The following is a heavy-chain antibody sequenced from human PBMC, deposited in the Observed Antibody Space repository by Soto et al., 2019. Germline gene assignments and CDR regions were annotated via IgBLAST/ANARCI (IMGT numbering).Heavy chain of an antibody. Sequence: QVQLVESGGGVVQPGRSLRLSCAASGFTFSSYGMHWVRQAPGKGLEWVAVISYDGSNKYYADSVKGRFTISRDNSKNTRYLQRNTLRSEDTAVDYCASRGEDTAMVTPSFDYWGQGTLVTVSS. D-gene: IGHD5-18*01. CDR3: ASRGEDTAMVTPSFDY. CDR2: ISYDGSNK. CDR1: GFTFSSYG. V-gene: IGHV3-30*03. J-gene: IGHJ4*02.